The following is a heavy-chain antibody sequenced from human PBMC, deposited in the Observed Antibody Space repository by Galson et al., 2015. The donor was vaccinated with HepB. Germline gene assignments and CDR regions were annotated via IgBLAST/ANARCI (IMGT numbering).Heavy chain of an antibody. CDR1: GFSFSLYN. D-gene: IGHD6-19*01. V-gene: IGHV3-21*01. CDR3: AGIGWPFDY. CDR2: ISTSSSNK. Sequence: SLRLSCAASGFSFSLYNMNWVRQAPGKGLEWVSFISTSSSNKYYADSVKGRFTISRDNAKNSLYLQMNSLRAEDTAVYYCAGIGWPFDYWGQGTLVTVSS. J-gene: IGHJ4*02.